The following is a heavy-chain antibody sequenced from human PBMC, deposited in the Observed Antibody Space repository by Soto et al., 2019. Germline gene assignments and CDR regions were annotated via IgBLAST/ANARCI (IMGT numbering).Heavy chain of an antibody. J-gene: IGHJ1*01. Sequence: GGSLRLSCAASGFTFSTYWMHWIRQVPGKGLEWVSRINWNSGSIGYGDSVKGRFAISRDNAKNSLHLQMNSLSAEDTAFYYCVKDESINWYSGHFRHWGQGTLVTVSS. CDR1: GFTFSTYW. CDR3: VKDESINWYSGHFRH. V-gene: IGHV3-9*01. CDR2: INWNSGSI. D-gene: IGHD6-13*01.